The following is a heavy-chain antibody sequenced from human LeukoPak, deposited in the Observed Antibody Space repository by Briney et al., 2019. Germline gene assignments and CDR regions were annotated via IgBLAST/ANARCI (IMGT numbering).Heavy chain of an antibody. J-gene: IGHJ3*02. D-gene: IGHD3-22*01. CDR1: GFTFNSYS. CDR3: ARDRPNHYYDSSGYYYGAAFDI. V-gene: IGHV3-21*01. Sequence: GSLRLSCAASGFTFNSYSMNWVRQAPGKGLEWVSSISSSSSYIYYADSVRGRFTISRDNAKNSLYLQMNSLRAEDTAVYYCARDRPNHYYDSSGYYYGAAFDIWGQGTMVTVSS. CDR2: ISSSSSYI.